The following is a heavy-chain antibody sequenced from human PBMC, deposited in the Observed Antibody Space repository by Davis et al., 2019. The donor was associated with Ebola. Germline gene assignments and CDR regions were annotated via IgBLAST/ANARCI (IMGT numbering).Heavy chain of an antibody. J-gene: IGHJ6*02. D-gene: IGHD6-6*01. V-gene: IGHV3-33*08. CDR1: GFTFSSYG. Sequence: PGGSLRLSCAASGFTFSSYGMHWVRQAPGKGLEWVAVIWYDGSNKYYADSVKGRFTISRDNSKNTLYLQMNSLRAEDTAVYYCARDPPAHYSSSSRRYYYYGMDVWGQGTTVTVSS. CDR3: ARDPPAHYSSSSRRYYYYGMDV. CDR2: IWYDGSNK.